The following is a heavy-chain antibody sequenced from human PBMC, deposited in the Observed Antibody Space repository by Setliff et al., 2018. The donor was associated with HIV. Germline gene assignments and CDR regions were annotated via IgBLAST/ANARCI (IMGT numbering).Heavy chain of an antibody. D-gene: IGHD3-3*01. J-gene: IGHJ6*03. V-gene: IGHV3-48*02. CDR1: GFTFSTYS. Sequence: GGSLRLSCAASGFTFSTYSMNWVRQAPGKGLEWVACISSSSSIIYFADSVKGRVTISRDNAKNSLYLQMISVRDEDTAVYYCAREPKIWSGYYSHFYYMDVWGKGTTVTVSS. CDR2: ISSSSSII. CDR3: AREPKIWSGYYSHFYYMDV.